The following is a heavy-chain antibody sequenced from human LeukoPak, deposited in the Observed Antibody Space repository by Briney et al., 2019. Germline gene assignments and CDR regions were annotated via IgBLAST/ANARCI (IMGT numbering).Heavy chain of an antibody. Sequence: SETLSLTCAVYGGSFSGYYWSWIRQPPGKGLEWIREINHSGSTNYNPSLKSRVTISVDTSKNQFSLKLSSVTAADTAVYYCARGAHPTYYHGSGSYLGPRLLFNPWGQGTLVTVSS. D-gene: IGHD3-10*01. CDR3: ARGAHPTYYHGSGSYLGPRLLFNP. CDR2: INHSGST. J-gene: IGHJ5*02. V-gene: IGHV4-34*01. CDR1: GGSFSGYY.